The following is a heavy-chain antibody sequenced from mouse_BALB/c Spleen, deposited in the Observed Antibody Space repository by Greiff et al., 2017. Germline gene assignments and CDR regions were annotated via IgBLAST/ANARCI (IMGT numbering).Heavy chain of an antibody. CDR1: GFSLTSYD. D-gene: IGHD4-1*01. CDR3: VRDPLGRPPYYAMDY. Sequence: VQLQESGPGLVAPSQSLSITCTVSGFSLTSYDISWIRQPPGKGLEWLGVIWTGGGTNYNSAFMSRLSISKDNSKSQVFLKMNSLQTDDTAIYYCVRDPLGRPPYYAMDYWGQGTSVTVSS. CDR2: IWTGGGT. V-gene: IGHV2-9-2*01. J-gene: IGHJ4*01.